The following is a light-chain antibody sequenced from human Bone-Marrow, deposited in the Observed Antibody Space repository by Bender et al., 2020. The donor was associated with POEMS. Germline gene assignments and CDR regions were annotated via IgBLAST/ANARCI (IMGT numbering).Light chain of an antibody. CDR2: EGN. CDR3: CSYADNSVWV. Sequence: QSALTQPASVSGSPGQSITISCTGTSNDVGNYNFVSWYRQHPGKAPKLMIYEGNKRPSGVSNRFSGSKSDNTASLTISGLQAEDEADFYCCSYADNSVWVFGGGTKLTVL. J-gene: IGLJ3*02. CDR1: SNDVGNYNF. V-gene: IGLV2-23*01.